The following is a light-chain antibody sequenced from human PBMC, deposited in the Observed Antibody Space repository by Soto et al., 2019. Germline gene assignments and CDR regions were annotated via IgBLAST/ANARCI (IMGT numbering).Light chain of an antibody. V-gene: IGLV2-23*01. CDR1: SSDVGSYNL. CDR3: CSSAGSSTPVV. J-gene: IGLJ2*01. CDR2: EGS. Sequence: QSALTQPASVSGSPGQSITISCSATSSDVGSYNLVSWYQQHPGKAPKLMIYEGSKRPSGVSNRFSGSKSGNTASLTISGLQAKDEADYYCCSSAGSSTPVVFGGGTKLTVL.